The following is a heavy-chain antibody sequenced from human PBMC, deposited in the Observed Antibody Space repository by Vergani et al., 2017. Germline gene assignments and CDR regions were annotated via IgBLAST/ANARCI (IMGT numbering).Heavy chain of an antibody. CDR1: GFTFSSYA. CDR3: ARGDLEVYYYMDV. J-gene: IGHJ6*03. CDR2: ISYDGSNK. V-gene: IGHV3-30*01. Sequence: VQLVESGGGLVKPGGSLRLSCAASGFTFSSYAMHWVRQAPGKGLEWVAVISYDGSNKYYADSVKGRFTISRDNSKNTLYLQMNSLRAEDTAVYYCARGDLEVYYYMDVWGKGTTVTVSS.